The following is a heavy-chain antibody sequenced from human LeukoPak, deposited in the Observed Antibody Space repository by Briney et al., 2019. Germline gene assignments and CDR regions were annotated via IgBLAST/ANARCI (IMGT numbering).Heavy chain of an antibody. Sequence: ASVKVSCKASGYTFSDYYIYWVRQAPGQGLEWMGRINPNSGVTNYAKNFQGRVTITRDTSISTASMELSSLRSDDTAVYYCARQSEPKGDYWGQGTLVTVSS. V-gene: IGHV1-2*06. CDR3: ARQSEPKGDY. J-gene: IGHJ4*02. CDR2: INPNSGVT. CDR1: GYTFSDYY.